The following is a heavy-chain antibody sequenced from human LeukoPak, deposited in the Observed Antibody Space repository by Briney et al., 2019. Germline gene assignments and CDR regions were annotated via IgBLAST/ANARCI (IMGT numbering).Heavy chain of an antibody. CDR1: GGSISSYY. CDR2: IYYSGST. D-gene: IGHD1-26*01. CDR3: ARGKRRELRWSYYYYMDV. V-gene: IGHV4-59*12. J-gene: IGHJ6*03. Sequence: KTSETLSLTCTVSGGSISSYYWSWIRQPPGKGLEWIGYIYYSGSTNYNPSLKSRVTISVDTSKNQFSLKLSSVTAADTAVYYCARGKRRELRWSYYYYMDVWGKGTTVTVSS.